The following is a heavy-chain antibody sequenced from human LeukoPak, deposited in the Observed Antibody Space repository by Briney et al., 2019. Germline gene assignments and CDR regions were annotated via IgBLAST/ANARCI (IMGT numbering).Heavy chain of an antibody. CDR1: GFIFRSYA. V-gene: IGHV3-30*04. J-gene: IGHJ4*02. CDR3: ARALTLFRGVPNLDF. CDR2: TSFDGGKK. Sequence: QPGRSLRLSCAASGFIFRSYAMNWVRQAPGKGLEWVAGTSFDGGKKYYIDSVKGRFTISRDNSKNTFFLQMNSLRTEDTAVYYCARALTLFRGVPNLDFWGQGTLVSVSS. D-gene: IGHD3-10*01.